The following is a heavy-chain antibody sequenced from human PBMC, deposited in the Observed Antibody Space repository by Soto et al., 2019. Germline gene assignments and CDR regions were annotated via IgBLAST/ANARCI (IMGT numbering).Heavy chain of an antibody. Sequence: QVQLQQWGAGLLKPSETLSLTCAVYGGSFSGYYWSWIRQPPGKGLEWIGEINHSGSTNYSPSLKSQVTISVDTSKNQFSLKLSSVTAADTAVYYCARGRGKYSSSSWFDPWGQGTLVTVSS. V-gene: IGHV4-34*01. CDR3: ARGRGKYSSSSWFDP. J-gene: IGHJ5*02. CDR1: GGSFSGYY. CDR2: INHSGST. D-gene: IGHD6-6*01.